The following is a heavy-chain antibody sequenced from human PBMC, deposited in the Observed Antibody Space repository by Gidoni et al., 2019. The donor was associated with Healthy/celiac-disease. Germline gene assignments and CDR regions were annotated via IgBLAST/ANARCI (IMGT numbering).Heavy chain of an antibody. J-gene: IGHJ2*01. D-gene: IGHD2-15*01. CDR3: ARCRGGSCTTDWYFDL. CDR1: GFTFSSYA. V-gene: IGHV3-23*01. CDR2: ISGSGGST. Sequence: EVQLLESGGGLVQPGGSLRLSCSASGFTFSSYAMSWVRQAPGKGLEWVSAISGSGGSTYYADSVKGRFTISRDNSKNTLYLQMNSLRAEDTAVYYCARCRGGSCTTDWYFDLWGRGTLVTVSS.